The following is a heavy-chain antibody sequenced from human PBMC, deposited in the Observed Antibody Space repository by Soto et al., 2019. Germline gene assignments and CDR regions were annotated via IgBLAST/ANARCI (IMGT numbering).Heavy chain of an antibody. CDR3: ARAAGSYGSFNY. Sequence: QVQLVESGGGVVQSGRSLRLSCAASGFTFSSYGMHWVRQAPGKGLEWVAIIWYDGSNRYYAESVKGRLTISRDNSKNTLYLQMNSLRVEDTAMYYCARAAGSYGSFNYWGQGTLVTVSS. D-gene: IGHD3-10*01. V-gene: IGHV3-33*01. CDR1: GFTFSSYG. CDR2: IWYDGSNR. J-gene: IGHJ4*02.